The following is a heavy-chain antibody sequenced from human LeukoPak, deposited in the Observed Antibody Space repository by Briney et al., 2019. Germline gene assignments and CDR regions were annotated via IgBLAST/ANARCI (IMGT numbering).Heavy chain of an antibody. CDR2: VSASGGST. J-gene: IGHJ4*02. CDR1: GFSFSKYV. D-gene: IGHD3-16*01. CDR3: AKEATMITMYYFDY. V-gene: IGHV3-23*01. Sequence: GGSLRLSCAASGFSFSKYVMNWVRQAPGKGLEWVSAVSASGGSTDYADSVKGRFTISRDNSKNTLYLQMSSLRAEDTAVYYCAKEATMITMYYFDYWGQGTLVTVSS.